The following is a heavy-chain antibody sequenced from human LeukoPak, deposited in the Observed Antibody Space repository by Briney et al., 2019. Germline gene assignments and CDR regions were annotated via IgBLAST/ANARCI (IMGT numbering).Heavy chain of an antibody. J-gene: IGHJ4*02. V-gene: IGHV5-10-1*01. Sequence: GESLKISCKGSGYSFTSYWISWVRQMPGKGLEWMGRIDPSDSYTNYSPSFQGHVTLPADKSISTAYLQWSSLKASDTAMYYCARRCSGNSCPFDYLGQGTLVTVSS. CDR3: ARRCSGNSCPFDY. CDR1: GYSFTSYW. CDR2: IDPSDSYT. D-gene: IGHD2-2*01.